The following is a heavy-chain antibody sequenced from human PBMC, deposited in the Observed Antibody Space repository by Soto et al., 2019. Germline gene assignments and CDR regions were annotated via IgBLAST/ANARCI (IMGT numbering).Heavy chain of an antibody. J-gene: IGHJ5*02. CDR2: ISGSGGST. Sequence: GGSLRLSCAASGFTFSSYAMSWVRQAPGKGLEWVSAISGSGGSTYYADSVKGRFTISRDNSKNTLYLHMNSLRAEDTAVYYCARGPLLLVESLFPFVPWAQGTLVTVSS. CDR1: GFTFSSYA. CDR3: ARGPLLLVESLFPFVP. D-gene: IGHD3-3*01. V-gene: IGHV3-23*01.